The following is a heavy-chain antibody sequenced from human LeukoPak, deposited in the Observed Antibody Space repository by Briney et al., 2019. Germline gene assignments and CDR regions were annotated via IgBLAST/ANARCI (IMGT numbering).Heavy chain of an antibody. Sequence: GGSLRLSCAASGFTFSSYSMNWVRQAPGKGLEWVSSISSSSSYIYYADSVKGRFTISRDNAKNSLYLQMNSLRAEDTAVCYCARVWLADAFDIWGQGTVVTVSS. D-gene: IGHD6-19*01. CDR1: GFTFSSYS. CDR3: ARVWLADAFDI. CDR2: ISSSSSYI. V-gene: IGHV3-21*01. J-gene: IGHJ3*02.